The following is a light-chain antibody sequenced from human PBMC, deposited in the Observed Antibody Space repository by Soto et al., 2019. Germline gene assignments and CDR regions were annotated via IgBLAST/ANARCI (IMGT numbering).Light chain of an antibody. V-gene: IGLV2-14*03. CDR3: SSYTSSSTHV. Sequence: QSALTQPASVSGSLGQSITISCTGTSSDIGYFTFVSWYQQHPGKVPKLMIFDVNRWPSGVSDRFSGSKTGNTASLTISGLQAEDEGDYYCSSYTSSSTHVFGSGTKLTVL. CDR1: SSDIGYFTF. J-gene: IGLJ1*01. CDR2: DVN.